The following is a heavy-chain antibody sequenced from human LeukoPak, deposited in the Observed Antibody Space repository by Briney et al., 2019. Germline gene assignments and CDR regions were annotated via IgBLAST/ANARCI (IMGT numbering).Heavy chain of an antibody. V-gene: IGHV4-34*01. CDR1: GGSFSGYY. D-gene: IGHD3-10*01. CDR3: ARHKSKGYFYGSGSYYPNPHYFDY. Sequence: HPSETLSLTCAVYGGSFSGYYWGWIRQPPGKGLGWIGEINHSGRTNYNPSLKSRVTISVDTPKNQSSLKLSSVTAADTAVYYCARHKSKGYFYGSGSYYPNPHYFDYWGQGTLVTVSS. CDR2: INHSGRT. J-gene: IGHJ4*02.